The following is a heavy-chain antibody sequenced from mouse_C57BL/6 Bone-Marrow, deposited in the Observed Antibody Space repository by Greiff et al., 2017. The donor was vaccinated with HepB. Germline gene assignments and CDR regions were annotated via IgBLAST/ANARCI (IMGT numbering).Heavy chain of an antibody. CDR2: IDPENSDT. CDR3: TTYTAWFAY. CDR1: GFNIKDDY. Sequence: VQLKQSGAELVRPGASVKLSCTASGFNIKDDYMHWVKQRPEQGLEWIGWIDPENSDTEYASKFKGKATITADTSSNTAYMQLSSLTSEDTAVYYCTTYTAWFAYWGQGTLVTDSA. V-gene: IGHV14-4*01. J-gene: IGHJ3*01.